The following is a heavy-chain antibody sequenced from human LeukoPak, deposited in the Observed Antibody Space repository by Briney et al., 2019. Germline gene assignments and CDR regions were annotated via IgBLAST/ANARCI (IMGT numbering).Heavy chain of an antibody. CDR3: ARVWSGSYYYRRSTGQPNWFDP. CDR2: INHSGST. V-gene: IGHV4-34*01. CDR1: GGSFSGYY. D-gene: IGHD1-26*01. Sequence: PPETLSLTCAVYGGSFSGYYWSWIRQPPGKGLEWIGEINHSGSTNYNPSLKSRVTISVDTSKNQFSLKLSSVTAADTAVYYCARVWSGSYYYRRSTGQPNWFDPWGQGTLVTVSS. J-gene: IGHJ5*02.